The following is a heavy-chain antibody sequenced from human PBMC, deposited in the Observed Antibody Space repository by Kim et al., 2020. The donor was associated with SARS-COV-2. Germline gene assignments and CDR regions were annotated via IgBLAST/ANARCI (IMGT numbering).Heavy chain of an antibody. J-gene: IGHJ6*02. V-gene: IGHV1-46*01. CDR1: GYTFTSYY. Sequence: ASVKVSCKASGYTFTSYYMHWVRQAPGQGLEWMGIINPSGGSTSYAQKFQGRVTMTRDTSTSTVYMELSSLRSEDTAVYYCAREVYDILTGYRYYYGMDVWGQGTTVTVSS. CDR3: AREVYDILTGYRYYYGMDV. CDR2: INPSGGST. D-gene: IGHD3-9*01.